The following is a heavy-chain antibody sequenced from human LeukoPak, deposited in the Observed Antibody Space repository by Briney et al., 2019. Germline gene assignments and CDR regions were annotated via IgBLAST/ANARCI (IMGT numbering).Heavy chain of an antibody. CDR2: VSASGGST. Sequence: GGSLRHSCAASGFTFSSFAMTWVRQAPGKGLEWVSGVSASGGSTYYADSVKGRFIISRDNSKSTLYLQMNSLSAEDTAVYFCAKDRSAIAAAGSTFDYWEQETLVTASS. CDR3: AKDRSAIAAAGSTFDY. D-gene: IGHD6-13*01. J-gene: IGHJ4*02. V-gene: IGHV3-23*01. CDR1: GFTFSSFA.